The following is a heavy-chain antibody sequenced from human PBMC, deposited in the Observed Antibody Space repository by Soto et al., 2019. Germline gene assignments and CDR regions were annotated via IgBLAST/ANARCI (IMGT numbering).Heavy chain of an antibody. V-gene: IGHV4-34*01. CDR1: GGSFSRYH. Sequence: SETLSLTWAVYGGSFSRYHWSWIRQTPGKGREWIGEINHLTTTNYNPSLKSRVIISLDTPKNQFSLKLSSVTAADTAVYYCARGYDTALAPIFWGQGILVTVSS. D-gene: IGHD5-18*01. J-gene: IGHJ4*02. CDR2: INHLTTT. CDR3: ARGYDTALAPIF.